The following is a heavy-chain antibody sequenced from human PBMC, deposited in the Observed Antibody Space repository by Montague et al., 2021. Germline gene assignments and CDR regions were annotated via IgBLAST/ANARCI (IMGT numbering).Heavy chain of an antibody. CDR2: INGNSINI. Sequence: SLRLSCAASGFIFSNYVMNWVRQAPGKGLEWVSGINGNSINIDYXDSVKGRFTISRDNAKNSLYLQMNSLRAEDTAFYYCVKDTRDYYPDFWGQGILVTVSS. J-gene: IGHJ4*02. V-gene: IGHV3-9*01. CDR1: GFIFSNYV. CDR3: VKDTRDYYPDF. D-gene: IGHD3-3*01.